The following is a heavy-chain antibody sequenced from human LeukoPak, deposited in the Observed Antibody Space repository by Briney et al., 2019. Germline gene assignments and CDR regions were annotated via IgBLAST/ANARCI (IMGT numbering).Heavy chain of an antibody. CDR2: FDPEDGER. D-gene: IGHD2-15*01. CDR3: ATSKPTDCSGGTCLFYGLDV. J-gene: IGHJ6*02. CDR1: GYTLIALA. V-gene: IGHV1-24*01. Sequence: ASVKVSCKLSGYTLIALAMHWVRQAPGKGLEWMGGFDPEDGERIYAQKFQGRLSMTEDRPTDTAYLELSRLRSEDTAVYYCATSKPTDCSGGTCLFYGLDVWGQGTTVTVSS.